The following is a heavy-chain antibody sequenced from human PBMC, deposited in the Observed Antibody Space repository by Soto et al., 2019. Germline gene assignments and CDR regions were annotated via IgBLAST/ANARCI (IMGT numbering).Heavy chain of an antibody. Sequence: QVQLVQSGAEVEKPGASVNVSCKTSGYTFTSYGISWVRQAPGQGLEWMGWISAYNGNTNYAQRLQGRVTMTRDTSTSTAYMELRSLRSDDTAVYYCSRYTSSWCFDYWGQGTLVTVSS. D-gene: IGHD6-13*01. J-gene: IGHJ4*02. CDR2: ISAYNGNT. V-gene: IGHV1-18*01. CDR1: GYTFTSYG. CDR3: SRYTSSWCFDY.